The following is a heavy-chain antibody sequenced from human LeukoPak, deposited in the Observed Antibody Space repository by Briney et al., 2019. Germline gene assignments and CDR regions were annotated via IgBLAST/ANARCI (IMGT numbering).Heavy chain of an antibody. D-gene: IGHD6-13*01. V-gene: IGHV3-11*01. CDR1: GFTFSDYY. Sequence: IPGGSLRLSCAASGFTFSDYYMSWIRQAPGKGLEWVSYISSSGSTTYYADSVKGRFTISRDNAKNSLYLQMNSLRAEDTAVYYCARSIAAAGYLHYYYYYYMDVWGKGTTVTVSS. CDR2: ISSSGSTT. J-gene: IGHJ6*03. CDR3: ARSIAAAGYLHYYYYYYMDV.